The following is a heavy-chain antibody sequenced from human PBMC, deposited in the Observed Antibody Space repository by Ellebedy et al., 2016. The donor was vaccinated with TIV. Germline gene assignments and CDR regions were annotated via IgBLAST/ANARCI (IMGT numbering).Heavy chain of an antibody. J-gene: IGHJ5*02. CDR2: IIPIFGTA. V-gene: IGHV1-69*06. Sequence: SVKVSXXASGGTFSSYAISWVRQAPGQGLEWMGGIIPIFGTANYAQKFQGRVTITADKSTSTAYMELSRLRSDDTAVYYCARDPQGAPPVCSGGSCYVWFDPWGQGTLVTVSS. CDR3: ARDPQGAPPVCSGGSCYVWFDP. CDR1: GGTFSSYA. D-gene: IGHD2-15*01.